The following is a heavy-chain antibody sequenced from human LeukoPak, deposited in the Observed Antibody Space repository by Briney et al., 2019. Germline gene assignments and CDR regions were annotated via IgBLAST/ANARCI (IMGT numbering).Heavy chain of an antibody. Sequence: GGSLRLSCAASGFTFSNSNMNWVRQAPGKGLEWLSFISTGSSTIYYADSVKGRFTISRDNAKNSLFLQMNTLRAEDTAVYYCAKDKGVAGTADFFDYWGQGTLVTVSS. V-gene: IGHV3-48*01. CDR1: GFTFSNSN. CDR3: AKDKGVAGTADFFDY. J-gene: IGHJ4*02. D-gene: IGHD6-19*01. CDR2: ISTGSSTI.